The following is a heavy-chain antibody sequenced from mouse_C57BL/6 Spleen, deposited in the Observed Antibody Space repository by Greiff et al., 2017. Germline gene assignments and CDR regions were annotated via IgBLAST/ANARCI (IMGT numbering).Heavy chain of an antibody. CDR1: GYTFTSYT. Sequence: VQLQQSGADLARPGASVKMSCKASGYTFTSYTMHWVKQRPGQGLEWIGYINPSSGYTKYKQKFKDKATLTADKSSSTAYMQLSSLTSEDSAVYYCAKGPLDAMDYWGQGTSVTVSS. J-gene: IGHJ4*01. CDR3: AKGPLDAMDY. D-gene: IGHD3-3*01. V-gene: IGHV1-4*01. CDR2: INPSSGYT.